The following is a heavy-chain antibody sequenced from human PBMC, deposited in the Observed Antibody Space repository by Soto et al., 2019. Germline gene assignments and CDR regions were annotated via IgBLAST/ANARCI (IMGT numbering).Heavy chain of an antibody. Sequence: SETLSLTCAVYGGSFSGYYWSWIRQPPGKGLEWIGEINHSGSTNYNPSLKSRVTISVDTSKNQFSLKLSSVTAADTAVYYCARGGNAAAGKAYFGYWGQGTLVTVSS. V-gene: IGHV4-34*01. J-gene: IGHJ4*02. CDR3: ARGGNAAAGKAYFGY. CDR1: GGSFSGYY. CDR2: INHSGST. D-gene: IGHD6-13*01.